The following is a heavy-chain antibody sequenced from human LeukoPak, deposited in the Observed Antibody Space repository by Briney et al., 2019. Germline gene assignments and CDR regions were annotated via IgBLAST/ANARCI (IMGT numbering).Heavy chain of an antibody. J-gene: IGHJ4*02. D-gene: IGHD5-24*01. CDR1: GYSISSGYY. Sequence: PSETLSLTCTVSGYSISSGYYWGWIRQPPGKGLEWIGSIYYSGSTYYNPSLKSRVTISVDTSKNQFSLKLSSVTAADTAVYYCARSTPRDGFLNDWGQGTLVTVSS. CDR3: ARSTPRDGFLND. CDR2: IYYSGST. V-gene: IGHV4-38-2*02.